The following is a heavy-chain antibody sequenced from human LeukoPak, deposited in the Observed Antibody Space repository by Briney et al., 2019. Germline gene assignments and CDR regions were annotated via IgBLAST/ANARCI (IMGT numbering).Heavy chain of an antibody. D-gene: IGHD2-15*01. CDR3: ARVTRGGRLRAGFDY. Sequence: NSSETLSLTCAVSGVSISSGNWWSWVRQPPGKGLEWIGYIYYSGSTYYNPSLKSRVTISVDTSKNQFSLKLSSVTAADTAVYYCARVTRGGRLRAGFDYWGQGTLVTVSS. V-gene: IGHV4-4*02. CDR2: IYYSGST. J-gene: IGHJ4*02. CDR1: GVSISSGNW.